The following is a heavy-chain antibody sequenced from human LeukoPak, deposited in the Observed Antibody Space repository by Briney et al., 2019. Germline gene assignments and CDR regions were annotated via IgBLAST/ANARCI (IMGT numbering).Heavy chain of an antibody. CDR3: ARARDYGDYGVFDY. V-gene: IGHV4-39*07. D-gene: IGHD4-17*01. J-gene: IGHJ4*02. Sequence: SETLSLTCTVSGGSISSSSYYWGWIRQPPGKGLEWIGSMYYSGNTYYNPSLKSRVTISVDTSKNQFSLKLSSVTAADTAVYYCARARDYGDYGVFDYWGQGTLVTVSS. CDR1: GGSISSSSYY. CDR2: MYYSGNT.